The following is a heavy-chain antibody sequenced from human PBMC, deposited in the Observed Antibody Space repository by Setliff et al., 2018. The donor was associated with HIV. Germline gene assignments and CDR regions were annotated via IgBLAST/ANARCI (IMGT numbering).Heavy chain of an antibody. D-gene: IGHD2-8*02. CDR1: GGSINSRGYY. CDR3: ARRGMWSYETGGNPTATFDY. J-gene: IGHJ4*02. V-gene: IGHV4-39*01. CDR2: IYFSGTP. Sequence: LSETLSLTCTVSGGSINSRGYYWAWIRQPPGKGLEWVASIYFSGTPYYNPSLKNRVTISVDTSKNQFSLKLSPVTAADTAVYYCARRGMWSYETGGNPTATFDYWGQGVLVTVSS.